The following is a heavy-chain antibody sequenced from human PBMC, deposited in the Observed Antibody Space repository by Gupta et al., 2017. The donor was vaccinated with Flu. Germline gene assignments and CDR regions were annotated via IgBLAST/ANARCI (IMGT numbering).Heavy chain of an antibody. CDR2: IGRNSESI. J-gene: IGHJ3*01. D-gene: IGHD6-25*01. CDR3: VAGESLDL. V-gene: IGHV3-9*01. Sequence: GWVAGIGRNSESIGYADSVRGRFTISRDNAKNFLFLQLSSLRPEDTALYYCVAGESLDLWGQGTMVTVSS.